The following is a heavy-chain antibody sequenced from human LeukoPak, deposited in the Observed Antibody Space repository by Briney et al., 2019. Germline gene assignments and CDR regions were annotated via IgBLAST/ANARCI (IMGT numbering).Heavy chain of an antibody. CDR2: ISGSGGGT. V-gene: IGHV3-23*01. D-gene: IGHD3-22*01. J-gene: IGHJ4*02. CDR3: AKAEGITMIVVVITPFDY. Sequence: PGGSLRLSCAASGFTFSSYAMSWVRQAPGKGLEWVSAISGSGGGTYYADSVKGRFTISRDNSKNTLCLQMNSLRAEDTAVYYCAKAEGITMIVVVITPFDYWGQGTLVTASS. CDR1: GFTFSSYA.